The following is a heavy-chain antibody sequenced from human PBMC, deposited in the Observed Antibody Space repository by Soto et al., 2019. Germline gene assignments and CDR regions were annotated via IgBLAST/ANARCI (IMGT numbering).Heavy chain of an antibody. CDR3: ASDPNEFIYYYHHHYYVIDV. CDR2: INAGNGNT. Sequence: GASVKVSCKASGYTFASYGIHWVRQAPGQRLEWTGWINAGNGNTKYSEKFQGRVTITRDTSASTAYLELSSLRSEDTAVYYCASDPNEFIYYYHHHYYVIDVWGQGCTVTVSS. CDR1: GYTFASYG. J-gene: IGHJ6*02. D-gene: IGHD3-16*01. V-gene: IGHV1-3*01.